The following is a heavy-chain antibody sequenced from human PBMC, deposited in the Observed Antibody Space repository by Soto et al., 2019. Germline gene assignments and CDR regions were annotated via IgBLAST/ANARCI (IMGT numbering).Heavy chain of an antibody. CDR3: ATITRLVELELYFDY. J-gene: IGHJ4*02. D-gene: IGHD1-7*01. CDR1: GYTLTELS. V-gene: IGHV1-24*01. Sequence: ASVKVSCKVSGYTLTELSMHWVRQAPGKGLEWMGGFDPEDGETIYAQKFQGRVTMTEDTSTDTAYMELSSLRSEDTAVYYCATITRLVELELYFDYWGQGTLVTVSS. CDR2: FDPEDGET.